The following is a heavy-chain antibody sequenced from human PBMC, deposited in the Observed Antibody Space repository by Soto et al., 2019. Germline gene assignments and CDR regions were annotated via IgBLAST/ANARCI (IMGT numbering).Heavy chain of an antibody. CDR1: GGTFSSYA. J-gene: IGHJ4*02. CDR3: ARTLGGYGYHDY. Sequence: ASVKVSCKASGGTFSSYAISWVRQAPGQGLGWMGGIIPIFGTANYAQKFQGRVTITADESTSTAYMELSSLRSEDTAVYYCARTLGGYGYHDYWGQGTLVTVSS. D-gene: IGHD1-26*01. V-gene: IGHV1-69*13. CDR2: IIPIFGTA.